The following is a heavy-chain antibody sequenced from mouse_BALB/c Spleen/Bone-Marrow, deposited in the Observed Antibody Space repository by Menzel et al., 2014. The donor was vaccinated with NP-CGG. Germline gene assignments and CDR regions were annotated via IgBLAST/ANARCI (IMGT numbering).Heavy chain of an antibody. D-gene: IGHD2-4*01. V-gene: IGHV5-6-5*01. CDR3: ARDDYDDQYYFDY. CDR1: GFTFSSYA. J-gene: IGHJ2*01. CDR2: ISSGGST. Sequence: EVMLVESGGGLVKPGGSLKLSCAASGFTFSSYAMSWVRQTPGKRLEWVASISSGGSTYYPDSVKGRFTISRDNARNILYLQMSSLRSEDTAMYYSARDDYDDQYYFDYWGQGTTLTVSS.